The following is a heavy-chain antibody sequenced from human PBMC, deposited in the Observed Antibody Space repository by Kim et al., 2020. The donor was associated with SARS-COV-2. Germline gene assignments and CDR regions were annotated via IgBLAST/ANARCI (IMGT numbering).Heavy chain of an antibody. CDR3: ARDKNVLLWFGELLDY. CDR2: IWYDGSNK. J-gene: IGHJ4*02. V-gene: IGHV3-33*01. D-gene: IGHD3-10*01. Sequence: GGSLRLSCAASGFTFSSYGMHWVRQAPGKGLEWVAVIWYDGSNKYYADSVKGRFTISRDNSKNTLYLQMNSLRAEDTAVYYCARDKNVLLWFGELLDYWGQGTLVTVSS. CDR1: GFTFSSYG.